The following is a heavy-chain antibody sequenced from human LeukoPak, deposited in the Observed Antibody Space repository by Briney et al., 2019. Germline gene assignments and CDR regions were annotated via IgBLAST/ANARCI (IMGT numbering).Heavy chain of an antibody. CDR1: GFMFSNYW. CDR3: ARVGRGLVAAGPEKQFDY. CDR2: LKQNGGEK. V-gene: IGHV3-7*04. Sequence: GGSLRLSCAASGFMFSNYWMSWVRQAPGKGLEWVANLKQNGGEKVYVGSVKGRFTISRDNDKNSLDLQMDSLRVEDTAVYYCARVGRGLVAAGPEKQFDYWGQGTLVTVSS. J-gene: IGHJ4*02. D-gene: IGHD1-26*01.